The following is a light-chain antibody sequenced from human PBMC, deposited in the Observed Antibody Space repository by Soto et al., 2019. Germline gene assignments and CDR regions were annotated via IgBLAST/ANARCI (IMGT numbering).Light chain of an antibody. J-gene: IGKJ2*01. V-gene: IGKV1-39*01. CDR3: QQSYSIPYT. CDR1: QSISTY. CDR2: AAS. Sequence: DIQMTQSPSSLSASVGDRVTITCRASQSISTYLNWYQQKPGKAPKFLIYAASSLQSGVSSRFSGSGSGTDITLTISSLQPEDFATYYCQQSYSIPYTFGQGTKLEIK.